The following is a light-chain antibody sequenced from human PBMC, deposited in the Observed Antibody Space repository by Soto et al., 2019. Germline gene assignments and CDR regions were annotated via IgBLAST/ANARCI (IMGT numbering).Light chain of an antibody. CDR2: KAS. J-gene: IGKJ1*01. CDR3: QQFYRYPWT. CDR1: QSVDTC. V-gene: IGKV1-5*03. Sequence: DIQMTQSPSTLSASVGDRVTITCRASQSVDTCLAWYQQKPGKAPHLLIYKASSLETGVSSRFSGSRSVTEFTLTISSLQPDDFATYYCQQFYRYPWTFGQGTKVEIK.